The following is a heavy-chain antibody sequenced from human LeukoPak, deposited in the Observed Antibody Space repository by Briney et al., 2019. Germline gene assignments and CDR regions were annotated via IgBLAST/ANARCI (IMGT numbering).Heavy chain of an antibody. J-gene: IGHJ4*02. Sequence: GGSLRLSCSASGFPFSSYAMHWVRQAPGKGLEYVSAISDSGGSTYYADSVKGRFTISRDNSKNTLYLQMNSLRAEDTALYFCARAPAYYYDNTWFDYWGQGTLVTVSS. CDR3: ARAPAYYYDNTWFDY. V-gene: IGHV3-64*04. D-gene: IGHD3-22*01. CDR1: GFPFSSYA. CDR2: ISDSGGST.